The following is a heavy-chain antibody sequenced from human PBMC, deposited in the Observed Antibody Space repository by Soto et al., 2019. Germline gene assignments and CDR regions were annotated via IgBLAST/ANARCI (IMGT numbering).Heavy chain of an antibody. CDR3: ARAADTAMVPYYFDD. D-gene: IGHD5-18*01. V-gene: IGHV3-33*01. J-gene: IGHJ4*02. CDR2: IWYDGSNK. CDR1: GFTFSSYG. Sequence: QVQLVESGGGVVQPGRSLRLSCAASGFTFSSYGMHWVRQAPGKGLEWVAVIWYDGSNKYYADSVKGRFTISRDNSKNTLYLQMNSLRAEDTAVYYWARAADTAMVPYYFDDWGQGTLVTVSS.